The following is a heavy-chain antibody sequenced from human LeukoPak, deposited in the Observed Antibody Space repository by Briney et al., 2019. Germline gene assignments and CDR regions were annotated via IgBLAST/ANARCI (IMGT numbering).Heavy chain of an antibody. CDR3: AKEFRGGWPFDY. Sequence: PGGSLRLSCAASGFTFSSYAMSWVRKAPGKGLERVSGIIVRGGSTYYADSVKGRFTISRDNSKNTLYLQMNMRAEDTAVYYCAKEFRGGWPFDYWGQGTLVTVSS. CDR1: GFTFSSYA. V-gene: IGHV3-23*01. D-gene: IGHD6-19*01. CDR2: IIVRGGST. J-gene: IGHJ4*02.